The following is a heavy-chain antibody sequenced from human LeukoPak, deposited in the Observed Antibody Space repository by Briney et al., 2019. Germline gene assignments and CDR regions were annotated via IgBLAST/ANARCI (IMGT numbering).Heavy chain of an antibody. CDR2: IYGGGTT. CDR1: GFTVSSNS. D-gene: IGHD5-12*01. Sequence: QPGGSLRLSCAVSGFTVSSNSMNWVRQAPGKGLEWGSIIYGGGTTYSADSVKGRFTISRDNSKNTLYLQMNSLRVEDTAVYFCARHDGGYGPFDYWGQGTPITVSS. V-gene: IGHV3-53*01. CDR3: ARHDGGYGPFDY. J-gene: IGHJ4*02.